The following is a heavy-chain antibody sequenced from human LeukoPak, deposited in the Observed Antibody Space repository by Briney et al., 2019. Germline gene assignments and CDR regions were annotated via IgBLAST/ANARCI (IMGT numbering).Heavy chain of an antibody. CDR3: AVDIVPTSINY. J-gene: IGHJ4*02. CDR2: IIPILGIA. V-gene: IGHV1-69*04. CDR1: GGTFSSYA. D-gene: IGHD5-12*01. Sequence: SVKVSCKASGGTFSSYAISWVRQAPGQGLEWMGRIIPILGIANYAQKFQGRVTITADKSTSTAYMELSSLRSEDTAVYYCAVDIVPTSINYWGQGTLVTVSS.